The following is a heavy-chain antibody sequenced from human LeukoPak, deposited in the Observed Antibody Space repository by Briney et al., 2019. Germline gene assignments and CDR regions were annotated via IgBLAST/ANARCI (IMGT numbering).Heavy chain of an antibody. CDR3: ASSSTGFFDY. J-gene: IGHJ4*02. V-gene: IGHV3-7*05. CDR1: GFTFSSYW. D-gene: IGHD5/OR15-5a*01. CDR2: INQDGSEK. Sequence: GGSLRLSCAASGFTFSSYWMCWARQAPGKGLEWVASINQDGSEKYYVDSVKGRFTISRDNTKNSLYLQMNSLRAEDTAVYYCASSSTGFFDYWGQGTLVIVSS.